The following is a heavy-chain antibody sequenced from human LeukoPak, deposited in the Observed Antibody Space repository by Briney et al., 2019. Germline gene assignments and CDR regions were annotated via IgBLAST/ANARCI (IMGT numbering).Heavy chain of an antibody. J-gene: IGHJ4*02. CDR2: IYTSGST. D-gene: IGHD7-27*01. Sequence: PSETLSLTCTVSGGSISSGSYYWSWIRQPAGKGLEWIGRIYTSGSTNYNPSLKSRVTISVDTSKNQFSLKLSSVTAADTAVYYCARGNWDQYYFDYWGQGTLVTVSS. CDR3: ARGNWDQYYFDY. CDR1: GGSISSGSYY. V-gene: IGHV4-61*02.